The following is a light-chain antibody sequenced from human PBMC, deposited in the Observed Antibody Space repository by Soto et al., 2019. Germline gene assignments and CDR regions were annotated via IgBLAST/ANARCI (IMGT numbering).Light chain of an antibody. J-gene: IGLJ2*01. V-gene: IGLV2-23*03. CDR3: CSYAGSSTFDVV. CDR2: EGS. Sequence: QSALTQPASVSGSPGQSITISCTGTSSDVGSYNLVSWYQQHPGKAPKLMIYEGSKRPSGVSKRFSGSKSGNTASRTISGLQAEDEADYYCCSYAGSSTFDVVFGGGTKLTVL. CDR1: SSDVGSYNL.